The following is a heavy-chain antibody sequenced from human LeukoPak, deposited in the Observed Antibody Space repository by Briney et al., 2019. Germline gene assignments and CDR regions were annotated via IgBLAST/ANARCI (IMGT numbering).Heavy chain of an antibody. D-gene: IGHD3-9*01. CDR3: ARRYYDILTGYYNPTLNYYGMDV. CDR1: GGTFSSYA. V-gene: IGHV1-69*04. J-gene: IGHJ6*02. CDR2: IIPILGIA. Sequence: SVKVSCKASGGTFSSYAISWVRQAPGQGLERMGRIIPILGIANYAQKFQGRVTITADKSTSTAYMELSSLRSEDTAVYYCARRYYDILTGYYNPTLNYYGMDVWGQGTTVTVSS.